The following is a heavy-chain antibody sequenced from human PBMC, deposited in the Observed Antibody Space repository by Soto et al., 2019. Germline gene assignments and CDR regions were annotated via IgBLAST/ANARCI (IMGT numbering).Heavy chain of an antibody. V-gene: IGHV4-34*01. Sequence: PSETLSLTCAVYGGSFSGYYWSWIRQPPGKGLEWIGEINHSGSTNYNPSLKSRVTISVDTSKNQFSLKLSSVTAADTAVYYCARGLYDFWSGHYTTPMDYWGQGTLVTVSS. D-gene: IGHD3-3*01. CDR3: ARGLYDFWSGHYTTPMDY. J-gene: IGHJ4*02. CDR1: GGSFSGYY. CDR2: INHSGST.